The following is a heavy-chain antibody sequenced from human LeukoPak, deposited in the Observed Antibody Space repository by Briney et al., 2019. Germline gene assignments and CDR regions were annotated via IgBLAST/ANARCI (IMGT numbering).Heavy chain of an antibody. V-gene: IGHV1-18*01. CDR2: ISAYNGNT. CDR1: GGTFSSYA. CDR3: ARSGDYVGTDAFDI. Sequence: GASVKVSCKASGGTFSSYAISWVRQAPGQGLEWMGWISAYNGNTNYAQKLQGRVTMTTDTSTSTAYMELRSLRSDDTAVYYCARSGDYVGTDAFDIWGQGTMVTVSS. D-gene: IGHD4-17*01. J-gene: IGHJ3*02.